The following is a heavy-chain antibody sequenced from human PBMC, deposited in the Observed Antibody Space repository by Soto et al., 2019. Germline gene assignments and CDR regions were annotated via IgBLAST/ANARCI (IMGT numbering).Heavy chain of an antibody. CDR1: GGSISSGNYY. CDR2: ISYSGST. D-gene: IGHD2-15*01. Sequence: QVQLQESGPGLVKPSQTLSLTCTVSGGSISSGNYYWSWIRQPPGKGLEWIGFISYSGSTYYSTSLQSRVTISVATSKSQFSLNLSFVTAADTAVYYCATMGTPATGLYFFDYWGQGSLVTVSS. V-gene: IGHV4-30-4*01. CDR3: ATMGTPATGLYFFDY. J-gene: IGHJ4*02.